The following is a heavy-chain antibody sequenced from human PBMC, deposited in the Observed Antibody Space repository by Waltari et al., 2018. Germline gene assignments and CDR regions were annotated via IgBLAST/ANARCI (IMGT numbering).Heavy chain of an antibody. CDR2: IYPGDSDT. D-gene: IGHD3-22*01. Sequence: EVQLVQSGAEVKKPGESLKISCKGSGYSFTSYWIGWVRQIPGKGLAWMGIIYPGDSDTRYSPSFQGQVTIAADKAISTAYLQWSSLKASDTAMYYCARPAYYYDSSGYYPYWGQGTLVTVSS. CDR1: GYSFTSYW. CDR3: ARPAYYYDSSGYYPY. V-gene: IGHV5-51*01. J-gene: IGHJ4*02.